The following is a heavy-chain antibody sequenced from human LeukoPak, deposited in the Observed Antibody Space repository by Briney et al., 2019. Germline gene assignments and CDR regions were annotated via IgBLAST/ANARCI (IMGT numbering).Heavy chain of an antibody. CDR3: AREGSGYYNDY. J-gene: IGHJ4*02. Sequence: GGSLRLSCAASGFTFSSSWMSWVRQAPGKGLEWVANINQDGSEEYYVDSVKGRFTISRDNAKNSLYLQMNSLRVEDTAVYYCAREGSGYYNDYRGQGTLVPDSS. D-gene: IGHD3-3*01. CDR2: INQDGSEE. V-gene: IGHV3-7*01. CDR1: GFTFSSSW.